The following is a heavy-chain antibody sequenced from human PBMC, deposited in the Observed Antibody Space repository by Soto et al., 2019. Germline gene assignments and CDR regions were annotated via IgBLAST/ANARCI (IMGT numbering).Heavy chain of an antibody. D-gene: IGHD6-13*01. Sequence: GGSLRLSCAASGFTFSSYWMHWVRQAPGKGLVWVSRINSDGSSTSYADSVKGRFTISRDNAKKTQYLQMNSLRAKETAVFYCAREPSIAAAGSGFDYWGQGTLVTVSS. J-gene: IGHJ4*02. CDR2: INSDGSST. V-gene: IGHV3-74*01. CDR3: AREPSIAAAGSGFDY. CDR1: GFTFSSYW.